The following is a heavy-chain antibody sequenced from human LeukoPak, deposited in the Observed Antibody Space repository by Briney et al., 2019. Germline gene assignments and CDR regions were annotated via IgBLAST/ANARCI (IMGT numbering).Heavy chain of an antibody. CDR2: ISSSSSYI. D-gene: IGHD3-3*01. CDR3: ARVPLDFWSGYSDY. Sequence: GGSLRLSCTASGFTVDSKFMNWVRQAPGKGLEWVSSISSSSSYIYYADSVKGRFTISRDNAKNSLYLQMNSLRAEDTAVYYCARVPLDFWSGYSDYWGQGTLATVSS. J-gene: IGHJ4*02. CDR1: GFTVDSKF. V-gene: IGHV3-21*01.